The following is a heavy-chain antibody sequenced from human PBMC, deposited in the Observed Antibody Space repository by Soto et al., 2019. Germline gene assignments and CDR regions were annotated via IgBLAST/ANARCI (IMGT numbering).Heavy chain of an antibody. CDR3: AREIAAAGTADWFDP. V-gene: IGHV4-31*03. Sequence: QVQLQESGPGLVKPSQTLSLTCTVSGGSISSGGYYWSWIRQHPGKGLEWIGYIYYSGSTYYNPSLKSRVTIPVDTSKNQFSLKLSSVTAADTAVYYCAREIAAAGTADWFDPWGQGTLVTVSS. D-gene: IGHD6-13*01. CDR1: GGSISSGGYY. J-gene: IGHJ5*02. CDR2: IYYSGST.